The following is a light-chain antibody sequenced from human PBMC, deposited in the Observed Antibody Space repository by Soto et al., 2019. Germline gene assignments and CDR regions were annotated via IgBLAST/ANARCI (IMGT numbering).Light chain of an antibody. CDR1: QRINSN. CDR3: QPYHTCWK. Sequence: ELDMRHPGATLKIGTAERGNRAYRARQRINSNLAWYQHKPGQAPRLLIYGASTRATGIPARFSGSGSGIEVTLPIRSLQSEDFAAYYCQPYHTCWKFGQGTKVDIK. J-gene: IGKJ1*01. V-gene: IGKV3-15*01. CDR2: GAS.